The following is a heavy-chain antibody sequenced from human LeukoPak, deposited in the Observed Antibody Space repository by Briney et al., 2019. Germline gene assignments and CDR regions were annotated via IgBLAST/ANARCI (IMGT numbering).Heavy chain of an antibody. D-gene: IGHD1-26*01. CDR3: ARAKGRASAGWFDP. Sequence: HPGGSLRLSCAASGFTFSSYWMSWVRQAPGKGQEWVANIKQDGSEKYYVDSVKGRFTISRDNAKNSLYLQMNSLRAEDTAVYYCARAKGRASAGWFDPWGQGTLVTVSS. J-gene: IGHJ5*02. CDR1: GFTFSSYW. V-gene: IGHV3-7*01. CDR2: IKQDGSEK.